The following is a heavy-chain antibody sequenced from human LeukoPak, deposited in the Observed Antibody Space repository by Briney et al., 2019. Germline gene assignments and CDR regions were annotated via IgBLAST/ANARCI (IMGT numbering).Heavy chain of an antibody. CDR2: IYTSGCT. CDR1: GGSISSYY. J-gene: IGHJ3*02. V-gene: IGHV4-4*07. CDR3: ARLTGTREKNAFDI. D-gene: IGHD7-27*01. Sequence: SETLSLTCTVSGGSISSYYWSWIRQPAGKGLEWIGRIYTSGCTNYNPSLKSRVTMSVDTSKNQFSLKLSSVTAADTAVYYCARLTGTREKNAFDIWGQGTMVTVSS.